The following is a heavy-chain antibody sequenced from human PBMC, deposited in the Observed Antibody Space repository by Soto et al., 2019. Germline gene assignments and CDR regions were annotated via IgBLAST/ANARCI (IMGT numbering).Heavy chain of an antibody. D-gene: IGHD6-13*01. J-gene: IGHJ6*02. V-gene: IGHV1-18*01. CDR3: APEPIAGHEKYYYYGMDV. CDR2: ISAYNGNT. CDR1: GYTCTSYG. Sequence: DSVKVSCKASGYTCTSYGISWVRQAPGQGLEWMGWISAYNGNTNYAQKLQGRVTMTTDTSTSTAYMELRSLRSDDTAVYYCAPEPIAGHEKYYYYGMDVWRQGTTVSVS.